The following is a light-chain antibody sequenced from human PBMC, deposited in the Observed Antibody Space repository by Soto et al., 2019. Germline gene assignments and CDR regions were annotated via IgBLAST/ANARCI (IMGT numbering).Light chain of an antibody. CDR3: QQSYSTPRT. V-gene: IGKV1-39*01. Sequence: DLQMTQSPSSLSASVGDRVTITCRASQNISSYLNWYHQKPGKAPRLLIYAASSLQSGVPSRFSGNGSGTDFTLTISSLQPEDFATYYCQQSYSTPRTFGQGTNLEI. CDR2: AAS. CDR1: QNISSY. J-gene: IGKJ2*01.